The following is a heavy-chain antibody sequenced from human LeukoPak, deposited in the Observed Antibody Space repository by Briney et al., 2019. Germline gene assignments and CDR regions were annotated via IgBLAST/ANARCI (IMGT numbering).Heavy chain of an antibody. V-gene: IGHV1-8*01. D-gene: IGHD3-3*01. Sequence: ASVKVSCKASGYTFTSYDINWVRQATGQGLEWMGWMNPNSGNTGYAQKFQGRVTMTRNTSISTAYMELSSLRSEDTAVYYCAWVRITIFGVVIYGMDVWGQGTTVTVSS. CDR1: GYTFTSYD. CDR2: MNPNSGNT. CDR3: AWVRITIFGVVIYGMDV. J-gene: IGHJ6*02.